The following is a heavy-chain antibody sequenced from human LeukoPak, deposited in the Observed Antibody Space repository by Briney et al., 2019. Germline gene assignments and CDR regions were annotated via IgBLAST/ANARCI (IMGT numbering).Heavy chain of an antibody. CDR2: INQDGSEK. J-gene: IGHJ4*02. CDR3: ASRSSVAASGPG. V-gene: IGHV3-7*01. CDR1: GFTFSTYW. Sequence: TGGSLRLSCAASGFTFSTYWMTWVRKAPGKGLEWVANINQDGSEKYYVDSVKGRFTISRDNAKNSLYLQMSSLRAEDTALYYCASRSSVAASGPGWGQGTLVTVSS. D-gene: IGHD2-15*01.